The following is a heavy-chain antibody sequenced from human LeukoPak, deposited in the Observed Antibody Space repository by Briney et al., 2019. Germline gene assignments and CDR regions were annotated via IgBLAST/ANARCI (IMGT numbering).Heavy chain of an antibody. CDR1: GFTFSSYW. V-gene: IGHV3-7*01. J-gene: IGHJ4*02. D-gene: IGHD2-8*01. Sequence: PGGSLRLSCAASGFTFSSYWMSWVRQAPGKGLEWVANIKPGGSAKYYVDSVKGRFTISRDDAKSSLFLQMSSLRVEDTAIYYCAKIYCTTSSCHYDYWGQGTLVTVSS. CDR3: AKIYCTTSSCHYDY. CDR2: IKPGGSAK.